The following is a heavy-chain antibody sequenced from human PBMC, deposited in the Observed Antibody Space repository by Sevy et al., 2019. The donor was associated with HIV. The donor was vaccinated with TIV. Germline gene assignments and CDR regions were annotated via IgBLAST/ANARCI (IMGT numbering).Heavy chain of an antibody. CDR2: INHSGST. CDR3: ARVPAWEFRLARGDY. Sequence: SETLSLTCAVYGGSFSGYYWSWIRQPPGKGLEWIGEINHSGSTNYNPSLKSRVTISVDTSKNQFSLKLSSVTAADTAVYYCARVPAWEFRLARGDYWGQGTLVTVSS. D-gene: IGHD1-26*01. J-gene: IGHJ4*02. V-gene: IGHV4-34*01. CDR1: GGSFSGYY.